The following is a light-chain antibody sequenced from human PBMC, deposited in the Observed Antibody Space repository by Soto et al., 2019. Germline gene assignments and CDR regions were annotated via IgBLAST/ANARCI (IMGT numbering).Light chain of an antibody. CDR1: QSVISNF. CDR2: GAS. CDR3: QQYGSFPLT. J-gene: IGKJ4*01. V-gene: IGKV3-20*01. Sequence: ETVLTQSPGTMSLSPGERVILSCRASQSVISNFLAWYQQRPGQAPRLLMYGASNRATGIPDRFSGSGSGTGFTLSIGRLEPEDFAVYYCQQYGSFPLTFGGGTKVEVK.